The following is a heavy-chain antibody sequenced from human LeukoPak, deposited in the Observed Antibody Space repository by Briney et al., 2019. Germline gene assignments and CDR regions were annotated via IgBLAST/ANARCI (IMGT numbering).Heavy chain of an antibody. D-gene: IGHD3-22*01. CDR1: GDSVSSGSGG. Sequence: SQTLSLTCDISGDSVSSGSGGWNWIRQSPSRGLEWLGRIYYRSKWYNEYAVTLKGRITINADTPNNQFSLQLNSVTPEDTAVYFCARTNTYYGHASDVWGQGTTVTISS. V-gene: IGHV6-1*01. J-gene: IGHJ3*01. CDR2: IYYRSKWYN. CDR3: ARTNTYYGHASDV.